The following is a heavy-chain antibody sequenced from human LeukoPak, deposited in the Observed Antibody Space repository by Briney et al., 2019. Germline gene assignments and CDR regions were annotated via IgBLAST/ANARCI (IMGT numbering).Heavy chain of an antibody. CDR1: GFTFSSYG. J-gene: IGHJ6*02. CDR2: IWYDGSNK. Sequence: GSLRLSCAASGFTFSSYGMHWVRQAPGKGLEWVAVIWYDGSNKYYADSVKGRFTISRDNSQNTLYPQMNSLRAEDTAVYYCARDPKTNYDFWSGYSYHYYGMDVWGQGTTVTVSS. D-gene: IGHD3-3*01. CDR3: ARDPKTNYDFWSGYSYHYYGMDV. V-gene: IGHV3-33*01.